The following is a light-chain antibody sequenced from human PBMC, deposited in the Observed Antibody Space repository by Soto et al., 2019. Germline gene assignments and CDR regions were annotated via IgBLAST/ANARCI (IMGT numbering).Light chain of an antibody. CDR3: QQYNNWSPWT. Sequence: EIVMTQSPAALSVSPGERATLSCMASQSVSSNLAWYPQKPGQAPRLLIYGASTRATGIPARFSGSGSGTEFTITISILQSEDFAVYYCQQYNNWSPWTFGQGTKVDIK. CDR2: GAS. J-gene: IGKJ1*01. CDR1: QSVSSN. V-gene: IGKV3-15*01.